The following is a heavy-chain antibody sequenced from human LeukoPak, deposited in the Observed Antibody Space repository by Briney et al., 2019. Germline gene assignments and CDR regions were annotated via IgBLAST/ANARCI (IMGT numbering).Heavy chain of an antibody. CDR2: IYSGGET. Sequence: GGSLRLSCAASGFIDSNNYMRWVRQAPGKGLEWVSVIYSGGETYYADSVKGRFTMSRDTSKNTLYLEMNSLTAEDTAVYYCAARALAAVTHYMDVWGKGTTVSVSS. CDR3: AARALAAVTHYMDV. V-gene: IGHV3-53*01. J-gene: IGHJ6*03. CDR1: GFIDSNNY. D-gene: IGHD6-13*01.